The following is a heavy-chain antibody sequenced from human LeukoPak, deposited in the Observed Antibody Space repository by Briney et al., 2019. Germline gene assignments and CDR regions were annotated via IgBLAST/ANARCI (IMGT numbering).Heavy chain of an antibody. D-gene: IGHD1-14*01. Sequence: RGESLKISCKGSGYSFTSYWIGWVRQMPGKGLEWMGIIYPGDSDTRYSPSFQGQVTISVDKSIDTAYLQWGSLKASDSAIYYCARHRATGTWSDFDYWGQGTVVTVSS. CDR1: GYSFTSYW. J-gene: IGHJ4*02. V-gene: IGHV5-51*01. CDR3: ARHRATGTWSDFDY. CDR2: IYPGDSDT.